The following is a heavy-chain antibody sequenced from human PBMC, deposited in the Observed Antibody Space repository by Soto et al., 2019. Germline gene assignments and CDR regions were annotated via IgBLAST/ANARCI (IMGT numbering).Heavy chain of an antibody. Sequence: SETLSLTCAVYGGSFSGYYWSWIRQPPGKGLEWIGEINHSGSTNYNPSLKSRVTISVDTSKNQFSLKLSSVTAADTAVYYCARSLDTYYDILTGYYDDYWGQGTLVTVSS. V-gene: IGHV4-34*01. CDR2: INHSGST. CDR3: ARSLDTYYDILTGYYDDY. J-gene: IGHJ4*02. D-gene: IGHD3-9*01. CDR1: GGSFSGYY.